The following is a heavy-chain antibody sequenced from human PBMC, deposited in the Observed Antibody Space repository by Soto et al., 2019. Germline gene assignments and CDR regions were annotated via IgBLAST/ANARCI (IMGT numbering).Heavy chain of an antibody. J-gene: IGHJ4*02. D-gene: IGHD2-15*01. CDR3: VRTSLVVAAATREDY. Sequence: EVQLVESGGGLVQPGGSLRLSCAASGFTFSSYWMHWVRQAPGKGLVWVSRINSDGSSTSYADSVKGRFTISRDNAKNTVYLQRNRLRAEDTAVYYCVRTSLVVAAATREDYWGQGTLVTVSS. CDR1: GFTFSSYW. CDR2: INSDGSST. V-gene: IGHV3-74*01.